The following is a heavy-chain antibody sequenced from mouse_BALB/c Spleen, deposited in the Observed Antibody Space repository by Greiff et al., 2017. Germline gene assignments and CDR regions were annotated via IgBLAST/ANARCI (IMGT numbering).Heavy chain of an antibody. Sequence: QVQLKESAAELARPGASVKMSCKASGYTFTSYTMHWVKQRPGQGLEWIGYINPSSGYTEYNQKFKDKTTLTADKSSSTAYMQLSSLTSEDSAVYYCARWGGAMDDWGEGTSVTVSS. J-gene: IGHJ4*01. CDR3: ARWGGAMDD. CDR2: INPSSGYT. V-gene: IGHV1-4*02. CDR1: GYTFTSYT.